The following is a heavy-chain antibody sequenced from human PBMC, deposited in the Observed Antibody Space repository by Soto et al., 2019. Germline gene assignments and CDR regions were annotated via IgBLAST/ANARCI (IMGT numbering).Heavy chain of an antibody. Sequence: EVQLVESGGGLVQPGGSLRLSCAASGFTFSSFHMNWVRQAPGRGLEWVAYITSSSDTIYYSDSVKGRFTISRDNGKNSLFLQMNSLRDEDTAVYYCARVVVVIPPGYYYAMDVWGQGTTVTGSS. D-gene: IGHD3-22*01. CDR3: ARVVVVIPPGYYYAMDV. CDR2: ITSSSDTI. J-gene: IGHJ6*02. CDR1: GFTFSSFH. V-gene: IGHV3-48*02.